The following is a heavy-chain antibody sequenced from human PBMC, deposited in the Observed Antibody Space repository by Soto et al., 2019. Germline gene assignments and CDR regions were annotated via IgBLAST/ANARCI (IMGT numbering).Heavy chain of an antibody. Sequence: SGKVSFKASGYTFTNYGISWVRQAPGQGLEWMGWISGYNGNTDYAQKLQDRVTMTTDTATTKAYMELRSLRSDDTAVYYCARDNGDSSGSLVDYWGKGTLVTVSS. CDR1: GYTFTNYG. D-gene: IGHD3-22*01. CDR3: ARDNGDSSGSLVDY. V-gene: IGHV1-18*04. J-gene: IGHJ4*02. CDR2: ISGYNGNT.